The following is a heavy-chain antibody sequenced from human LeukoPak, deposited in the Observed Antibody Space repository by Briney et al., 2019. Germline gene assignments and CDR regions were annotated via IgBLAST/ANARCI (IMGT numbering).Heavy chain of an antibody. CDR1: GGSISSYY. J-gene: IGHJ6*02. V-gene: IGHV4-59*08. CDR2: IYYSGST. CDR3: ARSPYYYGMDV. Sequence: SETLSPTCTVSGGSISSYYWSWIRQPPGKGLEWIGYIYYSGSTNYNPSLKSRVTISVDTSKNQFSLKLSSVTAADTAVYYCARSPYYYGMDVWGQGTTVTVSS.